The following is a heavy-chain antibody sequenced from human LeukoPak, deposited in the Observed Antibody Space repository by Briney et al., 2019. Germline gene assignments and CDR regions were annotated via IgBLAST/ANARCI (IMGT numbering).Heavy chain of an antibody. J-gene: IGHJ6*02. CDR2: ISYDGSNK. D-gene: IGHD6-13*01. V-gene: IGHV3-30-3*02. CDR3: ANDAAQQQLSNLFYGMDV. CDR1: GFTFSKCA. Sequence: GKSLRLSCAASGFTFSKCAMHWVRQAPGKGLEWVAFISYDGSNKYYADSVKGRFTISRDNSKNTLYLQMNSLRAEDTAVYFCANDAAQQQLSNLFYGMDVWGQGTTVTVSS.